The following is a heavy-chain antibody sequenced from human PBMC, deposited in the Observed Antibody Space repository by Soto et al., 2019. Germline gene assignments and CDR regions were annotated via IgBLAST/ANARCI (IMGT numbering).Heavy chain of an antibody. CDR3: ARDLRFGELSDC. CDR1: GFTFRSYS. Sequence: GGSLRLSCAASGFTFRSYSMNWVRQAPGKGLEWVSYISHSSSTIYYTDSVKGRFTISRDNAKNSLYLQMNSLRAEDTAVYYCARDLRFGELSDCSGQGTLVTVSS. D-gene: IGHD3-10*01. CDR2: ISHSSSTI. V-gene: IGHV3-48*01. J-gene: IGHJ4*02.